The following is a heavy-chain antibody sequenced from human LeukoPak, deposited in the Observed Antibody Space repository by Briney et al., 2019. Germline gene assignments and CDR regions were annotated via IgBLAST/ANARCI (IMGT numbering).Heavy chain of an antibody. CDR2: INTNTGNP. V-gene: IGHV7-4-1*02. J-gene: IGHJ5*02. Sequence: ASVKVSCKASGYTFTSYAMNWVRQAPGQGLEWMGWINTNTGNPTYAQGFTGRFVFSLDTSVGTTYLQISSLKAEDTAVYYCARAYQSLGGLSLPDHWGQGTLVTVSS. CDR3: ARAYQSLGGLSLPDH. CDR1: GYTFTSYA. D-gene: IGHD3-16*02.